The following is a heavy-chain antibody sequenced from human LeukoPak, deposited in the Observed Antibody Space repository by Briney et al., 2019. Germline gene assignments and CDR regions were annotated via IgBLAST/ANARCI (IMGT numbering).Heavy chain of an antibody. D-gene: IGHD4-17*01. V-gene: IGHV5-51*01. CDR3: ARYYGDRFYFDY. Sequence: GASLQISCKGSGSSFTTYWIAWVRQMPGKGLEWMGIIYPGDSDTRYSPSFQGQVTISADKSISTAYLQWSSLKASDTAMFYCARYYGDRFYFDYWGQGTLVTVSS. J-gene: IGHJ4*02. CDR1: GSSFTTYW. CDR2: IYPGDSDT.